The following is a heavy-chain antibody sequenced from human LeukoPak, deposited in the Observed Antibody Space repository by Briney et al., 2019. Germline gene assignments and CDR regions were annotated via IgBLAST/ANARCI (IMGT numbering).Heavy chain of an antibody. CDR1: GFSFTDYP. J-gene: IGHJ4*02. CDR2: IRTTAEGAKYA. CDR3: ATDQRYAFDY. V-gene: IGHV3-48*02. D-gene: IGHD3-9*01. Sequence: GGSLRLSCATSGFSFTDYPMNWVRQDPGKGLEWISNIRTTAEGAKYAYYADSVKGRVTISRDDGKNTLYLHMNSLRDDDTAVYYCATDQRYAFDYWGQGILVTVSS.